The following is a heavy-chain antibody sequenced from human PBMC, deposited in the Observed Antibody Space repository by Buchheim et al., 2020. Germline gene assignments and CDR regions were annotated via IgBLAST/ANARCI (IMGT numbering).Heavy chain of an antibody. CDR3: ARDEY. Sequence: EVQLVESGGGSVQPGGSLRLSCAVSGFTISSSWMSWVRQAPGKGLEWVANIKEDGSEKYYVDSVKGRFTISSDNAKNSLYLQMNSLRAEDTAVYYCARDEYWGQGTL. V-gene: IGHV3-7*01. J-gene: IGHJ4*02. CDR2: IKEDGSEK. CDR1: GFTISSSW.